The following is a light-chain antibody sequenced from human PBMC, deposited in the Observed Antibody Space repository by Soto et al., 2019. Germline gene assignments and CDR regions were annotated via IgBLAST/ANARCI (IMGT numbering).Light chain of an antibody. CDR2: DVS. J-gene: IGLJ1*01. CDR3: SSFTSGSTYV. V-gene: IGLV2-18*02. CDR1: SSEVGSYNR. Sequence: QSVLTQPPSVSGSPGQSVTISCTGTSSEVGSYNRVSWYQQPPRTAHKIMIFDVSDRPSGVPDRFSGSKSGNTASLTISGLQAEDEADYYCSSFTSGSTYVFGTGTKVTVL.